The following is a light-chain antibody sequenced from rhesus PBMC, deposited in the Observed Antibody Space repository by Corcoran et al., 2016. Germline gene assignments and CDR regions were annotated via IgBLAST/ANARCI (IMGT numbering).Light chain of an antibody. Sequence: EIVMTQSPATLSLSPGERATLSCRASQSVSSYVAWYQQKPEQAPSLLIYGASSRATCIPDRFSGSGSGTDFTLTISSLEPEDFAVYYCQQYSNWPYSFGQGTKVEIK. CDR1: QSVSSY. CDR3: QQYSNWPYS. CDR2: GAS. J-gene: IGKJ2*01. V-gene: IGKV3S9*01.